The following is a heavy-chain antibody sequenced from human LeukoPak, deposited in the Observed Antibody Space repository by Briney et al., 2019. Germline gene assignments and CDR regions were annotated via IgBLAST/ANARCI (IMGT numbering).Heavy chain of an antibody. J-gene: IGHJ4*02. V-gene: IGHV3-11*03. Sequence: GGSLRLSCAASGFTFSDYYMSWIRQAPGQGLAWVSYISSSSSYTNNADCVKGRFTISRDNAKNSLYLQMNSLRGEDTAVYYCARYYYGSGSYDYWGQGTLVTVSA. CDR2: ISSSSSYT. D-gene: IGHD3-10*01. CDR1: GFTFSDYY. CDR3: ARYYYGSGSYDY.